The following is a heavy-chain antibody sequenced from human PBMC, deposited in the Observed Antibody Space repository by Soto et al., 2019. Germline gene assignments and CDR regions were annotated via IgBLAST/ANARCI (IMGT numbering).Heavy chain of an antibody. J-gene: IGHJ5*02. CDR2: ISGSGST. Sequence: GGSLRLACAASGFTFSDYGMSWVRQAPGKGLEWVSAISGSGSTFYADSVKGRFTISRDNSKNTLFLQMNSLRAQDTAVYYCAKDYLRWAQPWGQGTLVTVSS. V-gene: IGHV3-23*01. CDR1: GFTFSDYG. D-gene: IGHD1-26*01. CDR3: AKDYLRWAQP.